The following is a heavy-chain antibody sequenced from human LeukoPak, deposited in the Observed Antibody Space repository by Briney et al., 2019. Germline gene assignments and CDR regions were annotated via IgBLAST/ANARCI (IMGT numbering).Heavy chain of an antibody. CDR1: GFTFSSYA. Sequence: PGGSLRLSCAASGFTFSSYAMSWVRQAPGKGLEWVSGISRSGGGTYYADSVKGRFTISRDNSKNTLYLQMNSLRAEDTAVYYCAKAGGSNPPYDYWGQGTLVTVSS. V-gene: IGHV3-23*01. D-gene: IGHD4-23*01. J-gene: IGHJ4*02. CDR2: ISRSGGGT. CDR3: AKAGGSNPPYDY.